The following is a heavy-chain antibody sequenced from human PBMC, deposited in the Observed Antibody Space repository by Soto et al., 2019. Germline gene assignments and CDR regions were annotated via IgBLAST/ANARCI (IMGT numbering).Heavy chain of an antibody. CDR3: AKGEKLSPRSYFDY. CDR1: GFTFSSYA. CDR2: ISGSGGST. Sequence: PVGSLRLSCAASGFTFSSYAMSWVRQAPGKGLEWVSAISGSGGSTYYADSVKGRFTISRDNSKNTLYLQMNSLRAEDTAVYYCAKGEKLSPRSYFDYWGQGTLVTVSS. J-gene: IGHJ4*02. D-gene: IGHD5-18*01. V-gene: IGHV3-23*01.